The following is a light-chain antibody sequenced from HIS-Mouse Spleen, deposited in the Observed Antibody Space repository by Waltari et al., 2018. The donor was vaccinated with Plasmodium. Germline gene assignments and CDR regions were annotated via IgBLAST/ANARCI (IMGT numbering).Light chain of an antibody. CDR3: QQYNNWSFT. CDR1: QSVTSN. CDR2: GAS. J-gene: IGKJ3*01. Sequence: EIVMTQSPATLSVSPGERATLSCRASQSVTSNLAWYQQKPGQAPRLLIYGASTRATGIPARFSGSGSGTEVTLTISSLQSEDCAVYYCQQYNNWSFTFGPGTKVDIK. V-gene: IGKV3-15*01.